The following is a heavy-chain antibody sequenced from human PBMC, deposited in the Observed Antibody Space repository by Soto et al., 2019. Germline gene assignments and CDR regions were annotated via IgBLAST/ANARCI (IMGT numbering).Heavy chain of an antibody. CDR1: GFTLSSYW. D-gene: IGHD2-21*02. J-gene: IGHJ4*02. Sequence: GGSLRLSCAASGFTLSSYWMHWVRQAPGKGLVWVSRISDDGSITTYADSVKGRFSISRDNAKNTLYLQMNSLRAEDTAMYYCARRGEYCGGDCHGTDYWGQGTLVTVSS. V-gene: IGHV3-74*01. CDR2: ISDDGSIT. CDR3: ARRGEYCGGDCHGTDY.